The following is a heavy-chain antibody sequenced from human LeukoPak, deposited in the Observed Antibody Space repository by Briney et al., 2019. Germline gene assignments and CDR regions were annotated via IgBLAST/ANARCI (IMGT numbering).Heavy chain of an antibody. V-gene: IGHV1-69*05. Sequence: ASVKVSCKASGGTFSSYAISWVRQAPGQGLEWMGGIIPIFGTANYAQKFQGRVTITTDESTSTAYMELSSLRSEDTAVYYCARDKVATGSSYFDYWGQGTLVTVSS. J-gene: IGHJ4*02. CDR2: IIPIFGTA. CDR3: ARDKVATGSSYFDY. D-gene: IGHD5-12*01. CDR1: GGTFSSYA.